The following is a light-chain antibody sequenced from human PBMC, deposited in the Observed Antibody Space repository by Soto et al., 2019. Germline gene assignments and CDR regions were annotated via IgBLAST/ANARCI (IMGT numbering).Light chain of an antibody. J-gene: IGKJ4*01. CDR1: QSVSSY. Sequence: EIVLTQSPATLSLSPGERATLSCRASQSVSSYLAWYQQKPGQAPRLLIYDASNRATGIPARFSGSGAGTDFTLTSSSLDAEDFAVYYWQQRSNWPLTFGGGTKVEIK. CDR3: QQRSNWPLT. CDR2: DAS. V-gene: IGKV3-11*01.